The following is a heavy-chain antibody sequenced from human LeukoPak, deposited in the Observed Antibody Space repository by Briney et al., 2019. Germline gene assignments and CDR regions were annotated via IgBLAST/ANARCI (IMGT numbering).Heavy chain of an antibody. V-gene: IGHV3-43*01. J-gene: IGHJ4*02. Sequence: GGSLRLSCAASGFTLGDYTMHWVRQAPGKGLEWVSLISWDGGSTYYADSVKGRLTISRDNSKNSLYLQMNSLRTEDTALYYCAKFASSGYLGSDFDYWGQGTLVTVSS. D-gene: IGHD3-22*01. CDR2: ISWDGGST. CDR1: GFTLGDYT. CDR3: AKFASSGYLGSDFDY.